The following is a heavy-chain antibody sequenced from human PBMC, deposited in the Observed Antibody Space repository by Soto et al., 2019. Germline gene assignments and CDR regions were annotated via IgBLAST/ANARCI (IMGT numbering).Heavy chain of an antibody. Sequence: ASVKVSCKASGGTFSSYAISWVRQAPGQGLEWMGGIIPIFGTANYAQKFQGRVTITADESTSTAYMELSSLRSEDTAVYYCARGEARWYDPYYYYYGMDVWGQGTTVTVSS. CDR2: IIPIFGTA. CDR3: ARGEARWYDPYYYYYGMDV. CDR1: GGTFSSYA. D-gene: IGHD2-15*01. V-gene: IGHV1-69*13. J-gene: IGHJ6*02.